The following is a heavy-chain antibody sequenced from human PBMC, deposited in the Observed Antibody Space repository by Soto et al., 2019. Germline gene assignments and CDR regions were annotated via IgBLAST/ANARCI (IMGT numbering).Heavy chain of an antibody. D-gene: IGHD1-1*01. CDR1: GFTLSSYG. J-gene: IGHJ3*02. Sequence: QVQLVESGGGVVQPGRSLRLSCAASGFTLSSYGMHWVRQAPGKGLEWVAVISYDGSNKYYADFVKDRFTISRDNSKNTLYLQMNSLRAEDTAVYYCANIPYSWNGADAFDIWGQGTLVTVSS. CDR3: ANIPYSWNGADAFDI. CDR2: ISYDGSNK. V-gene: IGHV3-30*18.